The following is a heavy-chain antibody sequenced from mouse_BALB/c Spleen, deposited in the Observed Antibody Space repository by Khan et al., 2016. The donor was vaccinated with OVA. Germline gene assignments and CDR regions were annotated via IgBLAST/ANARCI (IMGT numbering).Heavy chain of an antibody. V-gene: IGHV1-7*01. Sequence: QVQLQQSGAELAKPGASVKMSCKASGYTFTTYWMHWVKQRPGQGLDWIGYINPSTGYTEYNQKFKDKATLTADKSSSTAYMQLNSLTSEDSAVYYCARRGVYGIFAYWVQGTLVTVSA. CDR1: GYTFTTYW. J-gene: IGHJ3*01. CDR2: INPSTGYT. CDR3: ARRGVYGIFAY. D-gene: IGHD2-1*01.